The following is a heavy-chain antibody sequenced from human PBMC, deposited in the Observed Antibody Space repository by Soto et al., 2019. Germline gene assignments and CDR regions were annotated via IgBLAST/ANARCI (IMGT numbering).Heavy chain of an antibody. V-gene: IGHV3-33*01. J-gene: IGHJ6*02. CDR1: GFTFSSYG. CDR3: ARDPFLVDYYYYGMDV. CDR2: IWYDGSNK. D-gene: IGHD3-3*02. Sequence: GGSLRLSCAASGFTFSSYGMHWVRQAPGKGLEWVAVIWYDGSNKYYADSVKGRFTISRDNSKNTLYLQMNSLRAEDTAVYYCARDPFLVDYYYYGMDVWGQGTTVTVSS.